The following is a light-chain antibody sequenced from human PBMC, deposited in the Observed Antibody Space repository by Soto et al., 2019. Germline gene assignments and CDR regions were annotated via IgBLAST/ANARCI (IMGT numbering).Light chain of an antibody. J-gene: IGKJ1*01. Sequence: EIVLTQSPGTLSLSPGERATLSCRTSQSTNNNYLAWYQQKPGQAPRLLIYGASSRATGIPDRFSGSGSGTDFTVTISRLAPEDFAVYFCQQYGDSRTFGQGTKVDIK. CDR1: QSTNNNY. V-gene: IGKV3-20*01. CDR3: QQYGDSRT. CDR2: GAS.